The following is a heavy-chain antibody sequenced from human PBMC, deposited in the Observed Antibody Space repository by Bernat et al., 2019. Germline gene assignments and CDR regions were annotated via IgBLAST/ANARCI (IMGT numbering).Heavy chain of an antibody. D-gene: IGHD6-19*01. CDR2: ISYDGSNK. CDR1: GFTFSSYG. V-gene: IGHV3-30*18. CDR3: AKGPSAADY. J-gene: IGHJ4*02. Sequence: QVQLVESGGGVVQPGGSLRLSCAASGFTFSSYGMHWVRQAPGKGLEWVAVISYDGSNKYYADSVKGRFTISRDNSKNTLYLQMNSLRAEDTAVYYCAKGPSAADYWGQGTLVTVSS.